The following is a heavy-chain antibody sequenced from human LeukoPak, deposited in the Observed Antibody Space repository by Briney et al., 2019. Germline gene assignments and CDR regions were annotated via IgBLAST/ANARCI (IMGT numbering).Heavy chain of an antibody. J-gene: IGHJ6*02. Sequence: GGSLRLSCAASGFTFSSSAMSWVRQVPGKGLEWVSGISASGGSTNYADSVRGRFTISRDNSKNTLYLQMNSLRAEDTAVYYCASDYSHYYYYYGMDVWGQGTTVTVSS. CDR2: ISASGGST. D-gene: IGHD4-11*01. CDR3: ASDYSHYYYYYGMDV. CDR1: GFTFSSSA. V-gene: IGHV3-23*01.